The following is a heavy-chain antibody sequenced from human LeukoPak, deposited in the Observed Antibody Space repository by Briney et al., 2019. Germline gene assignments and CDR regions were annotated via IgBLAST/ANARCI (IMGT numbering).Heavy chain of an antibody. V-gene: IGHV3-11*05. J-gene: IGHJ3*02. CDR1: GFSFSDYY. CDR2: ISSGGSST. Sequence: GGSLRLSCAASGFSFSDYYMTWMRQAPGRGLEWVSYISSGGSSTNHAASVKGRFPISRDNAKKSLYLQMNSLRAEDTAVYYCARVPGKYAFDIWGQGTMVSVSS. CDR3: ARVPGKYAFDI.